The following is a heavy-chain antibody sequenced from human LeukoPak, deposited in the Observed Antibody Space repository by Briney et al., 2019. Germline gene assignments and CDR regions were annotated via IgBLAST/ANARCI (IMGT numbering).Heavy chain of an antibody. J-gene: IGHJ4*02. CDR2: ISSSSSTV. CDR3: ARTYGSGSLDY. V-gene: IGHV3-48*01. CDR1: RFTFSTSG. D-gene: IGHD2-15*01. Sequence: HPGGSLRLSCAASRFTFSTSGMNWVRQAPGKGLEWVSYISSSSSTVYYAGSVKGRFTISRDNAKNSIYLQMNGLTAEDTAVYYCARTYGSGSLDYGGQGTLVTVSS.